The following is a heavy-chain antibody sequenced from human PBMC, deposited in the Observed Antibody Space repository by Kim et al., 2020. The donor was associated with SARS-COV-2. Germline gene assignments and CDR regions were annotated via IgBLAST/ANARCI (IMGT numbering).Heavy chain of an antibody. CDR1: GFTFSSYW. J-gene: IGHJ4*02. V-gene: IGHV3-74*01. CDR3: ARDGRGEQQLVARDY. CDR2: INSDGSST. Sequence: GGSLRLSCAASGFTFSSYWMHWVRQAPGKGLVWVSRINSDGSSTSYADSVKGRFTISRDNAKNTLYLQMNSLRAEDTAVYYCARDGRGEQQLVARDYWGQGTLVTVSS. D-gene: IGHD6-13*01.